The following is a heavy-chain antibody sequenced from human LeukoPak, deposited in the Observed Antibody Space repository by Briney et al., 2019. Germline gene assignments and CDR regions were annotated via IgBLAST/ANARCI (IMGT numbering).Heavy chain of an antibody. Sequence: GGSLRLSCAASGFTFSSYGMHWVRQAPGKGLEWVAFIRYDGSNKYYADSVKGRFTISRDNSKNTLYLQMNSLRAEDTAVYYCAKDPSTYYDFWSGYYTAPFDYWGQGTLVTVSS. CDR2: IRYDGSNK. D-gene: IGHD3-3*01. V-gene: IGHV3-30*02. CDR3: AKDPSTYYDFWSGYYTAPFDY. J-gene: IGHJ4*02. CDR1: GFTFSSYG.